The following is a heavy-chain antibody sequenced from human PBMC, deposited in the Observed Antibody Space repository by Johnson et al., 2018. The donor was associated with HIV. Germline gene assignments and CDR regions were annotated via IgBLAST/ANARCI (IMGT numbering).Heavy chain of an antibody. CDR3: ARGYCSGGSCYSEYAFDI. V-gene: IGHV3-30-3*01. CDR2: ISYDGSNK. D-gene: IGHD2-15*01. Sequence: QVQLVESGGGVVQPGRSLRLSCAASGFTFSSYAMHWVRQAPGKGLEWVAVISYDGSNKYYADSVKGRFPISRDNSKNTLYLQMNSLRAEDTAVYSCARGYCSGGSCYSEYAFDIWGQGTMVTVSS. J-gene: IGHJ3*02. CDR1: GFTFSSYA.